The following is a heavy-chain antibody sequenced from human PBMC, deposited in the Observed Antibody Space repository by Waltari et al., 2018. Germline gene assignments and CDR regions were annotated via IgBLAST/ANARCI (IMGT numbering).Heavy chain of an antibody. CDR3: ARADPRFYYYYMDV. CDR1: GFPVSSNS. J-gene: IGHJ6*03. V-gene: IGHV3-53*02. CDR2: IYSGGST. D-gene: IGHD3-16*01. Sequence: EVQLVETGGGLIQPGGSLRLSCAASGFPVSSNSMSWVRKAPGKGLEWVSVIYSGGSTYYADSVKGRFTISRDNSKNTLYLQMNSLRAEDTAVYYCARADPRFYYYYMDVWGKGTTVTVSS.